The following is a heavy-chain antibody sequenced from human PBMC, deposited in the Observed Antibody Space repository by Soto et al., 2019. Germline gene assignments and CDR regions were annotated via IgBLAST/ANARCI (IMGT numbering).Heavy chain of an antibody. Sequence: PSETLSLTCTVSGRSISSSSYYWGWIRQPPGKGLEWIGSIYYNGSTYSNPSPKSRVTISVDTSQNQFYLKLRSVTAADTALYFFEVVWFWESQHCGQGAVVTV. D-gene: IGHD3-10*01. J-gene: IGHJ1*01. V-gene: IGHV4-39*01. CDR1: GRSISSSSYY. CDR2: IYYNGST. CDR3: EVVWFWESQH.